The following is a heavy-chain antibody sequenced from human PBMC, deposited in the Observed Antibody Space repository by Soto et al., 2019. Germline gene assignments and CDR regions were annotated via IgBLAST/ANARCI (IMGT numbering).Heavy chain of an antibody. D-gene: IGHD2-2*01. CDR2: ISPGDSDT. CDR3: ARRYCSSTSCSDWYFNV. Sequence: PGESLKISCKGSGYSFTNNWIAWVRQMPGKGLEWMGIISPGDSDTRYSPSFQGQVTLSADKSINTAYLQWNSLKASDTAMYYCARRYCSSTSCSDWYFNVWGRGTLVTVSS. CDR1: GYSFTNNW. J-gene: IGHJ2*01. V-gene: IGHV5-51*01.